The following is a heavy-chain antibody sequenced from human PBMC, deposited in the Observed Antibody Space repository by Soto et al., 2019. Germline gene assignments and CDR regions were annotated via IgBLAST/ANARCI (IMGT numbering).Heavy chain of an antibody. CDR1: EFTFSNYS. J-gene: IGHJ4*02. D-gene: IGHD6-13*01. Sequence: EVQLLESGGGLVQPGGSLRLSCAASEFTFSNYSMNWVRQARGKRLEYISAIGGSGGTTYYADCVRGRFTISRDDSKNTLYLQMNSLRAEDTAVYYCAKRAAAGDYYFDYWGQGTLVTVSS. CDR2: IGGSGGTT. CDR3: AKRAAAGDYYFDY. V-gene: IGHV3-23*01.